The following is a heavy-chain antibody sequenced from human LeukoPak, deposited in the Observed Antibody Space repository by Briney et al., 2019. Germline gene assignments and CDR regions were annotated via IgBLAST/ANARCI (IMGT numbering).Heavy chain of an antibody. J-gene: IGHJ4*02. CDR3: ASDIAASSSFDY. CDR2: IDPYSGDT. Sequence: ASVKVSCKASGYTFTDYYIHWVRQAPGQGLVWMGWIDPYSGDTKYAQEIKGRVTMTRDTTISTVYMDLSRLTSDDTAVYFCASDIAASSSFDYWGLGTLVTVSS. CDR1: GYTFTDYY. D-gene: IGHD6-25*01. V-gene: IGHV1-2*02.